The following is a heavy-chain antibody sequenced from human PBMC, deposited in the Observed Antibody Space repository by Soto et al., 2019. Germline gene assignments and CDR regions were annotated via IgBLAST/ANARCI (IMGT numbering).Heavy chain of an antibody. Sequence: SVKVSCKASGYTFTSYGISWVRQAPGQGLEWMGWISAYNGNANYAQKLQGRVTMTTDTSTSTAYMELRSLRSDDTAVYYCASRYYYGSGSLNYYYGMDVWGQGTTVTVSS. J-gene: IGHJ6*02. CDR2: ISAYNGNA. V-gene: IGHV1-18*01. CDR1: GYTFTSYG. D-gene: IGHD3-10*01. CDR3: ASRYYYGSGSLNYYYGMDV.